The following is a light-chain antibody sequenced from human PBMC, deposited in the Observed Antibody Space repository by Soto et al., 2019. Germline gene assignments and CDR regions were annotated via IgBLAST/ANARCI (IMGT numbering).Light chain of an antibody. CDR3: QQYGSSPPET. V-gene: IGKV3-20*01. J-gene: IGKJ1*01. CDR2: GAS. CDR1: QSVSSSY. Sequence: IVLTQSPGTLSWSPGERATLSCRAIQSVSSSYLAWYQQKPGQAPRLLIYGASSRATGIPDRFSGSGSGTDFTLTISRLEPEDFAVYYCQQYGSSPPETFGQGTKVDIK.